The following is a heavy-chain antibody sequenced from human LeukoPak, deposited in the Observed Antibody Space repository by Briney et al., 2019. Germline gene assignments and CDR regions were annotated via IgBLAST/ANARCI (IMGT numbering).Heavy chain of an antibody. CDR3: ARADLPSEMTFDI. V-gene: IGHV4-59*01. Sequence: SETLSLTCTVSGGSISRYSWSWIRQPPGKGLEWIGYIYYSGSTSYNPSLKSRVTMSVDTSKNQFSLRLTSVTAADTAVYYCARADLPSEMTFDIGGRETMVTVSS. D-gene: IGHD3-3*01. CDR2: IYYSGST. CDR1: GGSISRYS. J-gene: IGHJ3*02.